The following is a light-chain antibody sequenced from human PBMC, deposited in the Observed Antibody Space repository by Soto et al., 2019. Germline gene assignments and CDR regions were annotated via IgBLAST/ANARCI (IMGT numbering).Light chain of an antibody. Sequence: DIQMTQSPSSLPAFIGDRVTITCQASQDINTYLNWYQQKPGKAPKLLIYDASNLEMGVPSRFSGSGSGTDFTFTISSLQPDDIATYCCQQFDRFPNTFGQGTRREIK. V-gene: IGKV1-33*01. J-gene: IGKJ5*01. CDR2: DAS. CDR3: QQFDRFPNT. CDR1: QDINTY.